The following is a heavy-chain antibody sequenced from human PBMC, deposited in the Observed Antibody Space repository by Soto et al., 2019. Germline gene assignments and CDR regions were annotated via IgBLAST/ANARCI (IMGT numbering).Heavy chain of an antibody. J-gene: IGHJ6*02. V-gene: IGHV3-30*18. CDR2: ISYDGSNK. Sequence: QVQLVESGGGVVQPGRSLRLSCAASGFTFSSYGMHWVRQAPGKGLEWVAVISYDGSNKYYADSVKGRFTISRDNSKNTLYLQMNSLRAEDTAVYYCAKRTTAMDGYYYYGMDVWGQGTTVTVSS. CDR1: GFTFSSYG. D-gene: IGHD5-18*01. CDR3: AKRTTAMDGYYYYGMDV.